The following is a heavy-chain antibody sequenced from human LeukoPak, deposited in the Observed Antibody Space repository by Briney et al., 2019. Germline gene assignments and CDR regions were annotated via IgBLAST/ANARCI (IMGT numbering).Heavy chain of an antibody. CDR1: GFTFITYS. V-gene: IGHV3-48*01. Sequence: GGSLRLSCAASGFTFITYSMNWVRQAPGKGLEWVSYISSSSSTIYYADSVKGRFTISRDNAKNSLYLQMNSLRAEDTALYYCVRRHDAFDIWGQGTMVTVS. CDR3: VRRHDAFDI. J-gene: IGHJ3*02. CDR2: ISSSSSTI.